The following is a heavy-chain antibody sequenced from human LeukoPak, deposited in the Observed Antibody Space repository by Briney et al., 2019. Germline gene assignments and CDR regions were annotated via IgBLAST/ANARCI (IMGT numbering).Heavy chain of an antibody. Sequence: GGSLRLSCAASGFTFSSYVMHWVRQAPGKGLEWVAVIWYDGSNKYYADSVKGRFTISRDNSKNTLYLQMKSLRAEDTAVYYCARDQVRDRGPFDYWGQGTLVTVSS. CDR2: IWYDGSNK. CDR3: ARDQVRDRGPFDY. V-gene: IGHV3-33*01. D-gene: IGHD2-15*01. CDR1: GFTFSSYV. J-gene: IGHJ4*02.